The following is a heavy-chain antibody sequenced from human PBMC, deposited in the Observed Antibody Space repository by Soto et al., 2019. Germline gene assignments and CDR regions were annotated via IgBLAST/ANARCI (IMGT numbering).Heavy chain of an antibody. CDR2: ISDTGAST. CDR1: GFTFKESA. Sequence: VRLLEAGGGLKQPGGSLRLSCAASGFTFKESAMNWVRQAPGKGLEWVASISDTGASTWYAESVRGRLSISRDNSKNTLYLKMNSLRGEDTAVYYCAKGRGSGWAWYFDNWGQGTLVTVSS. V-gene: IGHV3-23*01. J-gene: IGHJ4*02. CDR3: AKGRGSGWAWYFDN. D-gene: IGHD6-19*01.